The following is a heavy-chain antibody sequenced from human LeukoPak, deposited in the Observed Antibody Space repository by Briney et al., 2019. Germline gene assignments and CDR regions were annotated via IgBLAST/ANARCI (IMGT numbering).Heavy chain of an antibody. J-gene: IGHJ3*01. D-gene: IGHD1-26*01. Sequence: ASAKVSCKASGGTFSSYAISWVRQAPGQGLEWMGRIIPILGIANYAQKFQGRVTITADKSTSTAYMELSSLKSEDTAVYYCATPWEPNDAFDVWGQGTMVTVSS. V-gene: IGHV1-69*04. CDR2: IIPILGIA. CDR1: GGTFSSYA. CDR3: ATPWEPNDAFDV.